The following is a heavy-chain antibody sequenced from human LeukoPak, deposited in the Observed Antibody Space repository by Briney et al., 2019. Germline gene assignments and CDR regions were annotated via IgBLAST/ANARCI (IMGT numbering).Heavy chain of an antibody. CDR2: TYYRSQWYN. J-gene: IGHJ4*02. CDR3: ARWEHDSGYFDS. CDR1: GDSVSSYSGA. D-gene: IGHD1-26*01. V-gene: IGHV6-1*01. Sequence: SQTLSLTCAISGDSVSSYSGAWNWIRQSPSRGLEWLGRTYYRSQWYNDYSLFVKSRITINPDTSKNQVSLQLYSVTPEDTAVYYCARWEHDSGYFDSWGQRTLVTVSS.